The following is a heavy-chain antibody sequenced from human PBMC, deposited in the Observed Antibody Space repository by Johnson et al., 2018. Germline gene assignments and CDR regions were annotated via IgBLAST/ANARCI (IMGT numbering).Heavy chain of an antibody. D-gene: IGHD6-19*01. CDR1: GFTFSQYG. CDR2: ISYGATSK. V-gene: IGHV3-30*18. J-gene: IGHJ6*03. CDR3: AKALTRGSAWYFMDV. Sequence: QVQLVQSGGGVVQPGRSLRLSCAASGFTFSQYGMHWARQAPGKGLEWVAVISYGATSKLYTDSVKGRFTISRDNPKKTIYVEMNSLRVEDTATYFCAKALTRGSAWYFMDVWGRGTTVTVS.